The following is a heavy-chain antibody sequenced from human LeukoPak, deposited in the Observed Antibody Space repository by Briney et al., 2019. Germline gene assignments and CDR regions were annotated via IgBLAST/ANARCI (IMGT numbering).Heavy chain of an antibody. CDR1: GYTFAGYD. D-gene: IGHD6-13*01. J-gene: IGHJ3*02. CDR2: INPNSGGT. Sequence: ASLKVSCKASGYTFAGYDMHWVRQAPGQGLEWMGWINPNSGGTNYAQKFQGRVTMTRDTSLSTAYMELSRLRSDDTAVYYCARVYSSSWFDAFDIWGQGTMVTVSS. CDR3: ARVYSSSWFDAFDI. V-gene: IGHV1-2*02.